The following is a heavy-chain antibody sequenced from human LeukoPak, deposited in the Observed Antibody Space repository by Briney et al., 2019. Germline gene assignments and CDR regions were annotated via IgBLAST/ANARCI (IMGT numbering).Heavy chain of an antibody. CDR3: ARDLHLVEPLVNFDY. J-gene: IGHJ4*02. V-gene: IGHV1-18*01. CDR1: GYTFTSYG. D-gene: IGHD2-2*01. Sequence: ASVKVSCKASGYTFTSYGISWVRQAPGQGLEWMGWISAYNGNTNYAQKFQGRVTMTTDTSTSTAYMEMRSLRSDDTAVYYCARDLHLVEPLVNFDYWGQGTLVTVSS. CDR2: ISAYNGNT.